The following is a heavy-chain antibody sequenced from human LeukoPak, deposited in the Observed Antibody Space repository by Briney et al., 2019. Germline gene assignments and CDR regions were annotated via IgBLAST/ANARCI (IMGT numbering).Heavy chain of an antibody. CDR1: GGSISSSSYY. CDR3: ARGGSSIYAPYGMDV. J-gene: IGHJ6*02. V-gene: IGHV4-39*07. D-gene: IGHD6-6*01. CDR2: INHSGST. Sequence: SETLSLTCTVSGGSISSSSYYWGWIRQPPGKGLEWIGEINHSGSTNYNPSLKSRVTISVDTSKNQFSLKLSSVTAADTAVYYCARGGSSIYAPYGMDVWGQGTTVTVSS.